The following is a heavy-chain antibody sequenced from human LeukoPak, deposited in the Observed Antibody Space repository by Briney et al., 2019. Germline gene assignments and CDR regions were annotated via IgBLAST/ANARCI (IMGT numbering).Heavy chain of an antibody. Sequence: GGSLRLSCAASEFTFSSYEMNWVRQAPGKGLEWVSYISSSGSTIYYADSVKGRFTISRDNAKNSLYLQMNSLRAEDTAVYYCAREGGYGGEWFDPWGQGTLVTVSS. CDR1: EFTFSSYE. CDR3: AREGGYGGEWFDP. CDR2: ISSSGSTI. J-gene: IGHJ5*02. D-gene: IGHD5-12*01. V-gene: IGHV3-48*03.